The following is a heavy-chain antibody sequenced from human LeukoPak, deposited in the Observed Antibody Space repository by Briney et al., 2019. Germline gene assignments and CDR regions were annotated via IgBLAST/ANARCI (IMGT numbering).Heavy chain of an antibody. CDR1: GGSISSGGYY. Sequence: PSQTLSLTCTVSGGSISSGGYYWSWIRQHPGKGLEWIGSIYYSGSTYYNPSLQGRVTISVVTSKNQFSPKLSSVTAADTAIYYCASGDNDPLFDYWGQGTLVTVSS. CDR3: ASGDNDPLFDY. J-gene: IGHJ4*02. V-gene: IGHV4-31*03. CDR2: IYYSGST. D-gene: IGHD1-1*01.